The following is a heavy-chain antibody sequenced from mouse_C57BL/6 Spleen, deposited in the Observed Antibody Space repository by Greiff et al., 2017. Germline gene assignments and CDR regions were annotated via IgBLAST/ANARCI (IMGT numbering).Heavy chain of an antibody. J-gene: IGHJ4*01. V-gene: IGHV1-50*01. CDR1: GYTFTSYW. Sequence: QVQLQQPGAELVKPGASVKLSCKASGYTFTSYWMQWVKQRPGQGLEWIGEIDPSDSYTNYNQKFKGKATLTVDTSSSTAYMQLSSLTSEDSAVYYCARFPYYGSSPYAMDDWGQGTSVTVSS. D-gene: IGHD1-1*01. CDR3: ARFPYYGSSPYAMDD. CDR2: IDPSDSYT.